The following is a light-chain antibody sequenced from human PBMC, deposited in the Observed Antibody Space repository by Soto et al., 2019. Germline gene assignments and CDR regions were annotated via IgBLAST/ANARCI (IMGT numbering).Light chain of an antibody. CDR3: QQRSSWPLT. Sequence: EIVLTQSPATLSLSPWERATLSCRASQSVSTFLAWYQQKPGQAPRLLIYDASKRVTGIPARFSGSGSGTDLTLTISSLEPEDFAVYYCQQRSSWPLTFGGGTKVDIK. CDR1: QSVSTF. J-gene: IGKJ4*01. CDR2: DAS. V-gene: IGKV3-11*01.